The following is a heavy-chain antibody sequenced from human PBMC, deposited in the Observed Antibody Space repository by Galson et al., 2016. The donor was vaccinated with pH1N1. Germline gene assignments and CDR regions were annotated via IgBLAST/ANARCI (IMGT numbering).Heavy chain of an antibody. V-gene: IGHV3-33*08. J-gene: IGHJ4*02. CDR3: ARWARGDGGWYYYLDY. CDR1: GFTFSNYG. Sequence: SLRLSCAASGFTFSNYGMHWVRQAPGKGLEWVALIWYDGSHEQYVDSVKGRFTISRDNSRSTLYLQMNSLRVQDTAVYYCARWARGDGGWYYYLDYWGQGTLVTVSS. D-gene: IGHD6-19*01. CDR2: IWYDGSHE.